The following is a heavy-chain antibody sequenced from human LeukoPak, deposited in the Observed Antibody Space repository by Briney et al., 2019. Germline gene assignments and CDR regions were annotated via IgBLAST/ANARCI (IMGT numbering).Heavy chain of an antibody. Sequence: GGSLRLSCAASGFTLSSYGMHGVRQAPGKGREWVAVISYDGRNKYNADSVRGRFTISRDNSKNTLYLQMNSLRAEDTAVYDCAKAYCSRTNCYFDYWGQGTLFTVSS. D-gene: IGHD2-2*01. CDR3: AKAYCSRTNCYFDY. CDR1: GFTLSSYG. CDR2: ISYDGRNK. J-gene: IGHJ4*02. V-gene: IGHV3-30*18.